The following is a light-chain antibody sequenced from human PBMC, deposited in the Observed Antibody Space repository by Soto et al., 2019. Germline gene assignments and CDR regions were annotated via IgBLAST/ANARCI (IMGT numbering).Light chain of an antibody. CDR3: QSYDSSLSVV. CDR2: GNS. Sequence: QSVLTQPPSVSGAPGQRVTISCTGSSSKIGAGYDGHWYQQLPGTAPKLLISGNSNRPSGVPDRFSGSKSGTSASLAITGLQAEDEADYYCQSYDSSLSVVFGGGTTLSVL. J-gene: IGLJ2*01. CDR1: SSKIGAGYD. V-gene: IGLV1-40*01.